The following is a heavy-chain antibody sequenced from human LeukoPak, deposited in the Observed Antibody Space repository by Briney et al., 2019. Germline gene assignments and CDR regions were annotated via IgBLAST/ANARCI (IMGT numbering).Heavy chain of an antibody. J-gene: IGHJ6*02. CDR3: ATDLSSAYSSSWNLYYYYYGMDV. D-gene: IGHD6-13*01. CDR1: GYTLTELS. Sequence: GASVKVSCKVSGYTLTELSMHWVRQAPGKGLEWMGGFDPEDGETIYAQNFQGRVTMTEDTSTDTAYMELSSLRSEDTAVYYCATDLSSAYSSSWNLYYYYYGMDVWGQGTTVTVSS. V-gene: IGHV1-24*01. CDR2: FDPEDGET.